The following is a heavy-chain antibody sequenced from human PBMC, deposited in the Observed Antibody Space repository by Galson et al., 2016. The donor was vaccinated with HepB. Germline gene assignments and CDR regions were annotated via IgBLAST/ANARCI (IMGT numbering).Heavy chain of an antibody. CDR2: IKNRADGGAR. J-gene: IGHJ6*04. V-gene: IGHV3-15*01. D-gene: IGHD3-9*01. CDR1: GFTFKNAW. CDR3: ATGTIGLL. Sequence: SLRLSCAASGFTFKNAWMSWVRQAPGKGLEWVGRIKNRADGGARDYAAPVRDRFTLSRDDSRSMVYLQMNSLKSEDTAVYYCATGTIGLLWGKGTTVTVSS.